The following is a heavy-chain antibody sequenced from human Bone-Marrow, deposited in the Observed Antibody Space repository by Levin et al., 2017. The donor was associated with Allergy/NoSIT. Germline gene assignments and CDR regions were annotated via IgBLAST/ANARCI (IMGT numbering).Heavy chain of an antibody. Sequence: GGSLRLSCAASGFTFSSYTMNWVRQAPGKGLEWVSSISDSTTYIYYADSVKGRFTISRDNAMNSLYLQMNSLRADDTAVYYCVRARVSYSGTYSVDYWGQGTLVTVSS. V-gene: IGHV3-21*01. CDR3: VRARVSYSGTYSVDY. CDR2: ISDSTTYI. D-gene: IGHD1-26*01. J-gene: IGHJ4*02. CDR1: GFTFSSYT.